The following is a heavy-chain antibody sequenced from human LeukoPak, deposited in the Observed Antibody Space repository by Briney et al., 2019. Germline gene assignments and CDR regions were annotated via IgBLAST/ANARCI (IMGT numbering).Heavy chain of an antibody. CDR3: ARDWIQLPDY. J-gene: IGHJ4*02. CDR1: GFTFSSYS. D-gene: IGHD5-18*01. CDR2: ISSSSSYI. V-gene: IGHV3-21*01. Sequence: PGGSLRLSCAASGFTFSSYSMNWVRQAPGKELEWVSSISSSSSYIYYADSVKGRFTISRDNAKNSLYLQMNSLRAEDTAVYYCARDWIQLPDYWGQGTLVTVSS.